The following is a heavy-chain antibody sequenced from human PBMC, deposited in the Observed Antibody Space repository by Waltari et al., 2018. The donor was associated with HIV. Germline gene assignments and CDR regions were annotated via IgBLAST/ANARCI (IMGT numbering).Heavy chain of an antibody. V-gene: IGHV3-7*01. D-gene: IGHD1-20*01. J-gene: IGHJ4*02. CDR3: ARGDNWACDY. Sequence: EVQLVESGGDLVQPGGSLRLSCVDSGLNVGAYYMTLVRQTPGKGLEWVANMNQDKSEWSYVDSVKGRFTISRDNARSSLYLQMDSLTPEDTAVYYCARGDNWACDYWGRGTLVTVSS. CDR2: MNQDKSEW. CDR1: GLNVGAYY.